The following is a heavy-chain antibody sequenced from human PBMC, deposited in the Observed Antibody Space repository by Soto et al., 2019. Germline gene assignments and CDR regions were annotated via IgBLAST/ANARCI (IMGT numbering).Heavy chain of an antibody. J-gene: IGHJ4*02. CDR3: ASEGGYCSGGSCPNFDY. V-gene: IGHV4-34*01. D-gene: IGHD2-15*01. Sequence: QVQLQQWGAGLLKPSETLSLTCAVYGGSFSGYYWSWIRQPPGKGLEWIGEINHSGSTNYNPSLKSRVTISVDTSKNQFSLKLSSVTAADTAVYYCASEGGYCSGGSCPNFDYWGQGTLVTVSS. CDR2: INHSGST. CDR1: GGSFSGYY.